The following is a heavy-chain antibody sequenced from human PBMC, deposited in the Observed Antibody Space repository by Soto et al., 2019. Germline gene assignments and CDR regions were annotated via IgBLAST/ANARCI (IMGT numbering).Heavy chain of an antibody. J-gene: IGHJ4*02. V-gene: IGHV3-48*03. CDR1: GFTFSTYE. D-gene: IGHD3-9*01. CDR3: ARESDYDTFDY. CDR2: ISGSSSSI. Sequence: PGGSLRLSCAASGFTFSTYEMNWVRQAPGKGLEWVSYISGSSSSIYYADSVKGRFTISRDNAKKSLYLQMNGLRAEDTAVYYCARESDYDTFDYWGQGTLVTVSS.